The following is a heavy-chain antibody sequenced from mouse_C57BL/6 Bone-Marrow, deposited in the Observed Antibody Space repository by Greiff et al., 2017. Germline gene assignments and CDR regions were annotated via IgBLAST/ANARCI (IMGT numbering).Heavy chain of an antibody. Sequence: EVMLVESGGDLVKPGGSLKLSCAASGFTFSSYGMSWVRQTPDKRLEWVATISSGGSYTYYPDSVKGRFTISRDNAKNTLYLQRSSLKSEDTAMYYCARHEDYYSNYDYYAMDYWGQGTSVTVSS. CDR2: ISSGGSYT. CDR3: ARHEDYYSNYDYYAMDY. CDR1: GFTFSSYG. V-gene: IGHV5-6*01. D-gene: IGHD2-5*01. J-gene: IGHJ4*01.